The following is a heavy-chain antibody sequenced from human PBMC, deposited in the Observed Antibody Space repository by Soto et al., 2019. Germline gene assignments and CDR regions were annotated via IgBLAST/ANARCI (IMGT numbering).Heavy chain of an antibody. CDR2: INHSGST. CDR1: GGSFSGYY. D-gene: IGHD2-2*02. V-gene: IGHV4-34*01. CDR3: ARGDIVVVPAAIRGGDYYYYYGMDV. Sequence: LSETLSLTCAVYGGSFSGYYWSWIRQPPGKGLEGIGEINHSGSTNYNPTLKSRVTISVDTSKNQFSLKLSSVTAADTAVYYCARGDIVVVPAAIRGGDYYYYYGMDVWGQGTTVT. J-gene: IGHJ6*02.